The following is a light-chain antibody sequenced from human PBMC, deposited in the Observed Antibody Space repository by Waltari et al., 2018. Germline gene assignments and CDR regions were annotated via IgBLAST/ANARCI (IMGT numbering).Light chain of an antibody. Sequence: EVVMTQSPATLSLSPGERATLSCRASQSVFSNLAWYQQRPGQAPRLLIYGAFLRATGVRARFSGSGSGTDFTLTISSLQPEDFAVYYCQQYDNWPPMYTFGQGTKLEIK. CDR3: QQYDNWPPMYT. V-gene: IGKV3-15*01. CDR1: QSVFSN. CDR2: GAF. J-gene: IGKJ2*01.